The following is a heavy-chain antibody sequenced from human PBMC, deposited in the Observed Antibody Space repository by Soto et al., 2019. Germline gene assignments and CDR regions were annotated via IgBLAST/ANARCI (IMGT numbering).Heavy chain of an antibody. J-gene: IGHJ4*02. V-gene: IGHV1-18*01. CDR2: ISAYNGNT. Sequence: ASVKVSCKDSRGTFTSYGISWVRQAPGQGLEWMGWISAYNGNTNYAQKLQGRVTMTTDASTSTAYMELRSLRSDDTAVYYCARSGVWEPRDYWGQGTLVTVSS. CDR1: RGTFTSYG. CDR3: ARSGVWEPRDY. D-gene: IGHD1-26*01.